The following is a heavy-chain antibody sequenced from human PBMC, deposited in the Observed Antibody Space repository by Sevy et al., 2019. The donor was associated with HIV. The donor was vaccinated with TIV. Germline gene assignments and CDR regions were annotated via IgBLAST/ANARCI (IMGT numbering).Heavy chain of an antibody. Sequence: GGSLRLSCAASEFTVSSNYTSWVRQAPGKGLEWVSVIYSGGSTYYADSVKGRFTISRDNSKNTLYLQMNSLRAEDTAVYYCARDRAGTIYFDYWGQGTLVTVSS. CDR3: ARDRAGTIYFDY. D-gene: IGHD6-19*01. J-gene: IGHJ4*02. V-gene: IGHV3-53*01. CDR2: IYSGGST. CDR1: EFTVSSNY.